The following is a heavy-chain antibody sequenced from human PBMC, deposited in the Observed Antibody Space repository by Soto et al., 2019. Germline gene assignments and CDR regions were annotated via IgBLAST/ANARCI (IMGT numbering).Heavy chain of an antibody. CDR2: FYNTGFI. V-gene: IGHV3-53*01. CDR1: GFSVSVDS. CDR3: ARHDGLDP. Sequence: EVQLVESGGGLIQPGGSLRLSCAASGFSVSVDSMIWVRQAPGKGLEWVSLFYNTGFIHYADSVKGRFTISRDNSKTTLYLPMIGLRAEDTAVFFCARHDGLDPWGQGTGVTVSS. J-gene: IGHJ5*02. D-gene: IGHD1-1*01.